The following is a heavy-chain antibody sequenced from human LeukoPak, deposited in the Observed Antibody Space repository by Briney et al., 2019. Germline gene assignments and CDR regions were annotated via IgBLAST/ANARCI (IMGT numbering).Heavy chain of an antibody. CDR2: ISSSSSTI. Sequence: SGGSLRLSCAASGFTFSSYSMNWVRQAPGKGLEWVSYISSSSSTIYYADSVKGRFTISRDNAKNSLYLQMNSLRAEDTAVYYCARNHYDFWSGYYSRNFDYWGQGTLVTVSS. V-gene: IGHV3-48*01. J-gene: IGHJ4*02. CDR1: GFTFSSYS. CDR3: ARNHYDFWSGYYSRNFDY. D-gene: IGHD3-3*01.